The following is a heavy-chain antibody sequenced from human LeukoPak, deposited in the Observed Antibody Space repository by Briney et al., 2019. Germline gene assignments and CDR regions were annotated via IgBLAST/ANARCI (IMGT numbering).Heavy chain of an antibody. CDR2: ISSSGSMI. CDR3: ARQHYDFWLPADY. Sequence: GGSLRLSCAASGFTFSSHEMNWVRQAPGKGLEWVSYISSSGSMIYYADSVKGRFTISRDNAKNSLYLQMNGLRAEDTAVYYCARQHYDFWLPADYWGQGTLVTVSS. J-gene: IGHJ4*02. D-gene: IGHD3-3*01. V-gene: IGHV3-48*03. CDR1: GFTFSSHE.